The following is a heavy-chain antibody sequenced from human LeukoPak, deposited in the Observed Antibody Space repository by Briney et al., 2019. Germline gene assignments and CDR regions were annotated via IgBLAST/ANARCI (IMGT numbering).Heavy chain of an antibody. CDR3: ARDNWNDMYYYYYMDV. CDR2: IKQDGSEK. Sequence: GGSLRLSCAVSGFTFSSYWMSWVRQAPGKGLEWVANIKQDGSEKYYVDSVKGRFTISRDNAKNSLYLQMNSLRAEDTAVYYCARDNWNDMYYYYYMDVWGKGTTVTVSS. D-gene: IGHD1-20*01. V-gene: IGHV3-7*01. CDR1: GFTFSSYW. J-gene: IGHJ6*03.